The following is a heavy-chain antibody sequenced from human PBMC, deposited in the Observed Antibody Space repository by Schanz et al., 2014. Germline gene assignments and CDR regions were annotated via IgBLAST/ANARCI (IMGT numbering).Heavy chain of an antibody. CDR2: IRYDGSSK. J-gene: IGHJ4*02. CDR1: GFTFTSYS. Sequence: QVQLVQSGGGVVQPGGSLRLSCAASGFTFTSYSMHWVRQAPGRGLEWVAFIRYDGSSKYYADSVRGRFTISRDDSKNTMYLQMNSLSPEDTAVYSCDKEDRNHNSDYVYWGQGTLVTVSS. D-gene: IGHD3-22*01. V-gene: IGHV3-30*02. CDR3: DKEDRNHNSDYVY.